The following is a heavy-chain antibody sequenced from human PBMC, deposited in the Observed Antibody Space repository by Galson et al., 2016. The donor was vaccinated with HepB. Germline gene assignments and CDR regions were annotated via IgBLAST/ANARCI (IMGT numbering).Heavy chain of an antibody. V-gene: IGHV3-15*01. CDR2: IKSKTDGGTT. CDR1: GFTFNSAW. Sequence: SLRLSCAASGFTFNSAWMSWVRQAPGKGLEWVGRIKSKTDGGTTDYAAPVKGRCTISRDDSENTLYLQINSLKTEDTAVYYCSTDSPLSYYYDSSGSPRDNDYGMDGWGQGTTVTVSS. J-gene: IGHJ6*02. CDR3: STDSPLSYYYDSSGSPRDNDYGMDG. D-gene: IGHD3-22*01.